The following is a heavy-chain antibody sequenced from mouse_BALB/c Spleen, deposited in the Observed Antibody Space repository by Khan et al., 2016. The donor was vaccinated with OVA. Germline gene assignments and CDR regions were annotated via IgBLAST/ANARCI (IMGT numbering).Heavy chain of an antibody. CDR2: INPSNGYT. V-gene: IGHV1-4*01. D-gene: IGHD2-14*01. CDR3: VSDWACHRYVAWFAY. Sequence: QVQLQQSGAELARPGASVKMSCKASGYTFTSYTIHWIKKRPGQGLEWIGYINPSNGYTNYNQKFKDKATLTTDKSSTTAYLQLSSLTSDDSAVYTCVSDWACHRYVAWFAYWGQGTLVTVSA. CDR1: GYTFTSYT. J-gene: IGHJ3*01.